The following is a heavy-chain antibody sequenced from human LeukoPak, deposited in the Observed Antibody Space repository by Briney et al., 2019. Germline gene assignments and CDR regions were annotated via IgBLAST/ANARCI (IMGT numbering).Heavy chain of an antibody. CDR3: ARGGCSGGSCPTLLFDY. J-gene: IGHJ4*02. Sequence: ASVKVSCKASGYTFTSYGISWVRQAPGQGLEWMGWISAYNGNTNYAQKLQGRVTMTTDTSTSTAYMELRSLRSDDTAVYYCARGGCSGGSCPTLLFDYWGQVTLVSVSS. CDR1: GYTFTSYG. CDR2: ISAYNGNT. V-gene: IGHV1-18*01. D-gene: IGHD2-15*01.